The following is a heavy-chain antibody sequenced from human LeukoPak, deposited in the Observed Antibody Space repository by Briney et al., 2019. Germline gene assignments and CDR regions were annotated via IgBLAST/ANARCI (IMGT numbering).Heavy chain of an antibody. V-gene: IGHV4-34*01. D-gene: IGHD6-19*01. CDR1: GGSFSGYY. Sequence: SETLSLTCAVYGGSFSGYYWSWIRQPPGEGLEWIGEINHSGSTNYNPSLKSRVTISVDTSKNQFSLKLSSVTAADTAVYYCARGLAVAGATLFDYWGQGTLVTVSS. J-gene: IGHJ4*02. CDR3: ARGLAVAGATLFDY. CDR2: INHSGST.